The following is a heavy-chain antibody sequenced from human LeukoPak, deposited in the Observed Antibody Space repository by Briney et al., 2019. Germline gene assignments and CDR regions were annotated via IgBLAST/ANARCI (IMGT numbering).Heavy chain of an antibody. CDR2: INAGNGNT. CDR3: ARGPIVVVPAANNWFDP. J-gene: IGHJ5*02. D-gene: IGHD2-2*01. V-gene: IGHV1-3*01. Sequence: GASVKVSCKASGYTFTSYAMHWVRQAPGQRLEWMGWINAGNGNTKYPQKFQGRVTTTRDTSASTAYMELSSLRSEDTAVYYCARGPIVVVPAANNWFDPWGQGTLVTVSS. CDR1: GYTFTSYA.